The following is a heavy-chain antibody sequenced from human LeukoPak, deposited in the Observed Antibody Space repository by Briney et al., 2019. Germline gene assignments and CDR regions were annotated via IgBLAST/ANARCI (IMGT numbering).Heavy chain of an antibody. D-gene: IGHD2-2*01. CDR2: INHSGST. CDR3: ARGALYCSSTSCYDLDY. J-gene: IGHJ4*02. Sequence: SETLSLTCAVYGGSFSGYYWSWIRQPPGKGLEWIGEINHSGSTNYNPSLNSRVTISVDTSKNQFSLKLSSVTAADTAVYYCARGALYCSSTSCYDLDYWGQGTLVTVSS. CDR1: GGSFSGYY. V-gene: IGHV4-34*01.